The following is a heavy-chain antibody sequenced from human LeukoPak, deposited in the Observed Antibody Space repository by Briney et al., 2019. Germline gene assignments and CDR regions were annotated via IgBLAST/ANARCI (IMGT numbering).Heavy chain of an antibody. J-gene: IGHJ4*02. CDR3: ARLARDYGGPIDY. D-gene: IGHD4-17*01. CDR1: GFTFSSYA. V-gene: IGHV3-23*01. Sequence: PGGSLRLSCAASGFTFSSYAMSWVRQAPGKGLEWVSAISGSGGSTYYADSVKGRFTISRDNSKNTLYLQMNGLRAEDTAVYYCARLARDYGGPIDYWGQGTLVTVSS. CDR2: ISGSGGST.